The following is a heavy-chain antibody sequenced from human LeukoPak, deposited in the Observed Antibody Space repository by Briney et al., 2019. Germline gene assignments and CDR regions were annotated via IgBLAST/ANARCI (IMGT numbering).Heavy chain of an antibody. D-gene: IGHD6-19*01. V-gene: IGHV1-69*13. CDR3: ARDQAGGLDGMDV. Sequence: SVKVSCKASGCTFSSYAISWVRQAPGQGLEWMGGIIPIFGTANYAQKFQGRVTITADESTSTAYMELSSLRSEDTAVYYCARDQAGGLDGMDVWGQGTTVTVSS. J-gene: IGHJ6*02. CDR2: IIPIFGTA. CDR1: GCTFSSYA.